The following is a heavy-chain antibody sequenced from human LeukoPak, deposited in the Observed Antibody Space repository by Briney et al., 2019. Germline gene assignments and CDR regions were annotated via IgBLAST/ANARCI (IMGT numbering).Heavy chain of an antibody. CDR3: ARVPHSSIYYYYYMDV. D-gene: IGHD6-13*01. Sequence: SETLSLTCTVSGGSISSYYWSWIRQPPGKGLEWIGYIYYSGSTNYNPSLKSRVTISVDTSKNQFSLKLSSVTAADTAVYYCARVPHSSIYYYYYMDVWGKGTTVTVSS. V-gene: IGHV4-59*01. J-gene: IGHJ6*03. CDR2: IYYSGST. CDR1: GGSISSYY.